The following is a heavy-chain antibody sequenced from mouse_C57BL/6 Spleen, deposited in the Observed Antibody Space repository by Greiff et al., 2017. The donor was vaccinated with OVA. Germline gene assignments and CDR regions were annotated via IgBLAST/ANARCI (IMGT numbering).Heavy chain of an antibody. CDR1: GYAFSSSW. Sequence: VQLQQSGPELVKPGASVKISCKASGYAFSSSWMNWVKQRPGKGLEWIGRIYPGDGDTNYNGKFKGKATLTADKSSSTAYMQLSSLTSEDSAVYFCARRYYSNYAMDYWGQGTSVTVSS. D-gene: IGHD2-12*01. CDR3: ARRYYSNYAMDY. J-gene: IGHJ4*01. V-gene: IGHV1-82*01. CDR2: IYPGDGDT.